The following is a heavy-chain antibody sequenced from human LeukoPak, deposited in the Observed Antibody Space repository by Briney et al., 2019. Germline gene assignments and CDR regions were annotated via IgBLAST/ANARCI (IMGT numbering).Heavy chain of an antibody. V-gene: IGHV3-21*01. J-gene: IGHJ4*02. D-gene: IGHD3-22*01. CDR1: GFTFSSYS. CDR2: ISSSSSYI. Sequence: PGGSLRLSCAASGFTFSSYSMNWVRQAPGKGLEWVSSISSSSSYIYYADSVKGRFTISRDNAKNSLYLQMNSLRAEDTAVCYCARDARLEDSSGLLGYWGQGTLVTVSS. CDR3: ARDARLEDSSGLLGY.